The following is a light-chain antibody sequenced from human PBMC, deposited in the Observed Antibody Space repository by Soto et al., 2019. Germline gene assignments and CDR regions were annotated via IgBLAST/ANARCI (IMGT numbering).Light chain of an antibody. CDR3: QLYGHYAT. Sequence: DIQMTQSPSSLSASVGDRVTITCRASQNINRFLVWLQQKPGKAPEVLIYDASSLKSGVPSRFSGSGSGTEFSLTIASLQPDDFATYFCQLYGHYATFGQGTKLEIK. J-gene: IGKJ2*01. CDR2: DAS. V-gene: IGKV1-5*01. CDR1: QNINRF.